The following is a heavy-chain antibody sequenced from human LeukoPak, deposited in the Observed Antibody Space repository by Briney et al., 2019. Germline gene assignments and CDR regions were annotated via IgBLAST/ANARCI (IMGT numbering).Heavy chain of an antibody. J-gene: IGHJ4*02. D-gene: IGHD3-22*01. CDR1: GYTFTGYY. Sequence: ASVKVSCKASGYTFTGYYMHWVRQAPGQGLEWMGWINPNSGGTNYAQKFQGRVTMTRDTSISTAYMELGRLRSDDTAVYYCATLGRAYYYDSSGYPPDYWGQGTLVTVSS. V-gene: IGHV1-2*02. CDR3: ATLGRAYYYDSSGYPPDY. CDR2: INPNSGGT.